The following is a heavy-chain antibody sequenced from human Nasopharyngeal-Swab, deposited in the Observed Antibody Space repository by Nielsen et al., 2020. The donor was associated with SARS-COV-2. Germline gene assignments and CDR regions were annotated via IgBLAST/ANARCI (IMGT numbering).Heavy chain of an antibody. D-gene: IGHD6-13*01. CDR2: ISGSGGST. CDR3: AKSVAAAGPDYYYGLDV. Sequence: GGSLRLSCAASGFTFSSYAMSWVRQAPGKGLEWVSAISGSGGSTYYADSVKGRFTISRDNSKNTLYLQMNSPRAEDTAVYYCAKSVAAAGPDYYYGLDVWGQGTTVTVSS. V-gene: IGHV3-23*01. J-gene: IGHJ6*02. CDR1: GFTFSSYA.